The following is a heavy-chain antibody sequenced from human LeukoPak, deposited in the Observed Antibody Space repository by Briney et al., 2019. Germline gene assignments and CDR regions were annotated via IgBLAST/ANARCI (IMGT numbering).Heavy chain of an antibody. V-gene: IGHV3-23*01. CDR3: XXXXXXXXASTYYDFWSGYSY. CDR2: ISGSGGST. D-gene: IGHD3-3*01. Sequence: GALTLSCAASGFTFSSYAMSWVRQAPGKGLEWVSAISGSGGSTYYADSVKGRFTISRHNSKNTLYLQIKSLRAEDPAVYFXXXXXXXXXASTYYDFWSGYSYWGQGTLVTVSS. CDR1: GFTFSSYA. J-gene: IGHJ4*02.